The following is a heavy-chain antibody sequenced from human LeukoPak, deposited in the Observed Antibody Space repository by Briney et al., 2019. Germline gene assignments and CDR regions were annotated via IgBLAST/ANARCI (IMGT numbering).Heavy chain of an antibody. CDR2: ISSSSSYI. CDR1: GFTFSSYS. V-gene: IGHV3-21*01. J-gene: IGHJ4*02. Sequence: GGSLRLSCAASGFTFSSYSMNWVRQAPGKGLEWVSSISSSSSYIYYADSLKGRFTISRDNAKKSLYLQMNSLRAEDTAVYYCARWDDSSGYYPYYFDYWGQGTLVTVSS. D-gene: IGHD3-22*01. CDR3: ARWDDSSGYYPYYFDY.